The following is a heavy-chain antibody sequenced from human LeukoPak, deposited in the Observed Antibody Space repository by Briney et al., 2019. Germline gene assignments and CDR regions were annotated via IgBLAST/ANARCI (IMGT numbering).Heavy chain of an antibody. CDR3: ATSPTFDP. CDR2: ISGSGDNT. CDR1: GFTFSSYA. V-gene: IGHV3-23*01. Sequence: PGGSLRLSWAASGFTFSSYAMSWVRQAPGKGLEWVSAISGSGDNTYYADSVKGRFTISRDNSKNTLYLQMNNLRAEDTAVYYCATSPTFDPWGQGTLVTVSS. J-gene: IGHJ5*02.